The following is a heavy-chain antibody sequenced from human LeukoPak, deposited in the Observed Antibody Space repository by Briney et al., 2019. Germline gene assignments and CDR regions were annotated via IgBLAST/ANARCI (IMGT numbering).Heavy chain of an antibody. CDR1: GGSISSGGYS. V-gene: IGHV4-31*11. J-gene: IGHJ6*02. CDR2: IYYSGTT. Sequence: SETLSLTCAVSGGSISSGGYSWSWIRQRPGKGLEWIGFIYYSGTTYSNPSLKSRVAISADTSKNEFSLKLNSLTAADTAVYYCARGGSGSYYSVYYAVDVWGQGTTVTVS. CDR3: ARGGSGSYYSVYYAVDV. D-gene: IGHD1-26*01.